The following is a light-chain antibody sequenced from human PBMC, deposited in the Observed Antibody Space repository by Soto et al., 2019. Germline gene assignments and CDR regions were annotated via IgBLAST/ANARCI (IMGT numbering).Light chain of an antibody. CDR1: SSDVGGYNY. CDR2: AVT. CDR3: SSYTSSSTL. V-gene: IGLV2-14*01. J-gene: IGLJ1*01. Sequence: QSALTQPASVSGSPGQSITISCTGTSSDVGGYNYVSWCQQHPGKAPKPMIYAVTDRPSGVSSRFSGSKSGNTASLTISGLQAEDEADYYCSSYTSSSTLFGTGTKVTVL.